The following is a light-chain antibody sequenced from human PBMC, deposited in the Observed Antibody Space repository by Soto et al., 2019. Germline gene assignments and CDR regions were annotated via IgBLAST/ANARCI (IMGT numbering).Light chain of an antibody. Sequence: QSVLTQPPSASGTPGQRVTISCSGSTSNIGSNFVFWYQQLPGTAPKLLIYRNDQRPAGVPDRFSGSKSGTSASLAISGLRSEDEADYHCAAWDDSLSGHVVFGGGTKLTVL. CDR1: TSNIGSNF. CDR2: RND. V-gene: IGLV1-47*01. J-gene: IGLJ2*01. CDR3: AAWDDSLSGHVV.